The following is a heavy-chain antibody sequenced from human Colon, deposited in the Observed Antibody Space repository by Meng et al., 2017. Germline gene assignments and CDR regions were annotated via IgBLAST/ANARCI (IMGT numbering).Heavy chain of an antibody. CDR1: GFTFSSYT. CDR3: ARDPPSGYYDSSGYDPTPPTLDY. CDR2: ISYDSSVK. D-gene: IGHD3-22*01. J-gene: IGHJ4*02. V-gene: IGHV3-30*04. Sequence: GESLKISCAASGFTFSSYTMHRVRQAPGKGLEWVAIISYDSSVKYYADSVKGRFTISRDSSKNTLYLQMNSLRAEDTAVYYCARDPPSGYYDSSGYDPTPPTLDYWGQGTVVTVSS.